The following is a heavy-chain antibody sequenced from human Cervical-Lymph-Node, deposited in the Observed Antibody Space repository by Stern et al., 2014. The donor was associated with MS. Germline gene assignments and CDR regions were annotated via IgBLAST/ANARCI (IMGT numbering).Heavy chain of an antibody. CDR3: ARGGRGVGLEY. CDR1: GFTFSTSA. D-gene: IGHD3-10*01. CDR2: VSYDGTQR. J-gene: IGHJ4*02. Sequence: VQLVQSGGGVVQPGRSLSLSCVASGFTFSTSAMHWVRQAPGKGMEWVAFVSYDGTQRNSTDSVKARFTISRDNSKNTLYLHMNSLRDKDTAVYFCARGGRGVGLEYWGQGALVTVSS. V-gene: IGHV3-30-3*01.